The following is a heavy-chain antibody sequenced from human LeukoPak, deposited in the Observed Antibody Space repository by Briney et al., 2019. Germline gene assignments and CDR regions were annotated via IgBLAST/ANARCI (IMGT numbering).Heavy chain of an antibody. V-gene: IGHV4-30-2*01. Sequence: PSETLSLTCAVSGGSFSSGGFSWRWIRQPPGKGLECIGSTSHTGSTYYNPSLKSRVTISVDSSKNRFSLKLSSVTAADTAVYYCAREGYFYGMDVWGQGTTVTVSS. CDR2: TSHTGST. D-gene: IGHD2/OR15-2a*01. CDR3: AREGYFYGMDV. CDR1: GGSFSSGGFS. J-gene: IGHJ6*02.